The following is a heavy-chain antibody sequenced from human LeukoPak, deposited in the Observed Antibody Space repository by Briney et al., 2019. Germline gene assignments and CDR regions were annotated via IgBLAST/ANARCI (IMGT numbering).Heavy chain of an antibody. J-gene: IGHJ4*02. CDR1: GFTFSTHS. Sequence: GGSLRLSCAASGFTFSTHSMIWVRQAPGKGLEWVSSISSSSNYIFYADSVKGRFIISRDNAKNPLYLQMSSLRAEATAVYYCARVTYGDYSGDYWGQGTMVTVSS. V-gene: IGHV3-21*01. CDR3: ARVTYGDYSGDY. CDR2: ISSSSNYI. D-gene: IGHD4-17*01.